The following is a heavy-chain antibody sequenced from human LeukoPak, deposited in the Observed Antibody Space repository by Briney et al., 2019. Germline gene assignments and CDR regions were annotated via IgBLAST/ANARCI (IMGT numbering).Heavy chain of an antibody. Sequence: GASVKVSCKASGYTFTSYYIHWVRPAPGQGLEWMGMINPSRGSTSYAQKFQGGLTMTRDTSTSTVYMELSSLRSEDTAVYYCTRGVQLERRYYNWFDPWGQGTLVTVSS. CDR2: INPSRGST. V-gene: IGHV1-46*01. J-gene: IGHJ5*02. D-gene: IGHD1-1*01. CDR1: GYTFTSYY. CDR3: TRGVQLERRYYNWFDP.